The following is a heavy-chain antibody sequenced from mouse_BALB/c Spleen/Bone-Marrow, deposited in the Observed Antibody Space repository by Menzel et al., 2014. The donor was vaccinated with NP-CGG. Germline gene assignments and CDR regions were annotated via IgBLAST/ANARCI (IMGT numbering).Heavy chain of an antibody. V-gene: IGHV14-3*02. J-gene: IGHJ4*01. D-gene: IGHD1-1*02. CDR2: IDAANGNS. CDR1: GFNIKDTY. Sequence: VQLQQSGAELVKPGASVKLPCTGSGFNIKDTYMHWVKQRPEQGLEWIGRIDAANGNSKYDPKFQGKATITADTSSNTGYLQLSSLTSEDTAVYYCARYGYWGQGTSVTVSS. CDR3: ARYGY.